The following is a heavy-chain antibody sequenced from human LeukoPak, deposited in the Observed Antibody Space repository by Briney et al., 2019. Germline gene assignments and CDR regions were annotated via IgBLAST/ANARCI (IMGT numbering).Heavy chain of an antibody. J-gene: IGHJ4*02. CDR1: GFTFSNHG. Sequence: PGRSLRLSCAASGFTFSNHGMHWVRQAPGKGLEWVALIWYDGTKKYYADSVKGRLTISRDNSKNTLYLEMNSLRAEDTAVYYCARDRAVRYFDYWGRGTLVTVSS. D-gene: IGHD3-16*02. CDR2: IWYDGTKK. V-gene: IGHV3-33*01. CDR3: ARDRAVRYFDY.